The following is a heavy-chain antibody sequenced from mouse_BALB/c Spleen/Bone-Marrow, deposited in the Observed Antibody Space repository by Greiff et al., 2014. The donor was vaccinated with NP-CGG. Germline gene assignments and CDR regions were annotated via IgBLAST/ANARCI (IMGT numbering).Heavy chain of an antibody. V-gene: IGHV7-3*02. CDR3: AKDKGRVFFDY. J-gene: IGHJ2*01. CDR2: IRNKANGYTT. Sequence: EVKLEESGGALVQPGGSLRLSCATSGFTFTDYYMNWVRQPPGKALEWLGFIRNKANGYTTEYSASVKGRFTISRDNSQSILYLQMNTQRAEDSATYYCAKDKGRVFFDYWGQGTTLTVSS. CDR1: GFTFTDYY.